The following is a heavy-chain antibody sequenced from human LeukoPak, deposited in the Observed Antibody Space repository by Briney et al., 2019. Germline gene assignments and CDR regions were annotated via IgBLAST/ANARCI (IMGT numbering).Heavy chain of an antibody. CDR3: ARVLQNYYHMDV. J-gene: IGHJ6*03. CDR2: IYDSGST. D-gene: IGHD3-3*01. Sequence: PSETLSLTCTVSGVSISSHYWSWIRQPPGKGLEWIGYIYDSGSTNYKSSLKSRVTISVDTSKNQFSLKLSSVTAADTAVYYCARVLQNYYHMDVWGKGTTVTVSS. V-gene: IGHV4-59*11. CDR1: GVSISSHY.